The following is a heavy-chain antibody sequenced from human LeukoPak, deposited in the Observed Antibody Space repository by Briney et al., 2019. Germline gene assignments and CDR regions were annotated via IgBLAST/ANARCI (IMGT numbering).Heavy chain of an antibody. CDR1: GYSFTSQD. J-gene: IGHJ3*02. D-gene: IGHD3-22*01. CDR3: ARKVVTTRDAFDI. V-gene: IGHV1-18*01. Sequence: GASVKVSCKASGYSFTSQDMHWVRQAPGQRLEWMGWISAYNGNTNYAQKLQGRVTMTTDTSTSTAYMELRSLRSDDTAVYYWARKVVTTRDAFDIWGQGTMVTVSS. CDR2: ISAYNGNT.